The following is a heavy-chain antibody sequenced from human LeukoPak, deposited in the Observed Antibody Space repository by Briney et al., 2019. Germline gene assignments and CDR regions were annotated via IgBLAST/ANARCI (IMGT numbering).Heavy chain of an antibody. CDR2: ISAYNGNT. V-gene: IGHV1-18*04. Sequence: GASVKVSCKALGYTVNTYYTHWVRQAPGQGLEWMGWISAYNGNTNYAQKLQGRVTMTTDTSTSTAYMELRSLRSDDTAVYYCAREGNNWFDPWGQGTLVTVSS. CDR1: GYTVNTYY. CDR3: AREGNNWFDP. D-gene: IGHD3-10*01. J-gene: IGHJ5*02.